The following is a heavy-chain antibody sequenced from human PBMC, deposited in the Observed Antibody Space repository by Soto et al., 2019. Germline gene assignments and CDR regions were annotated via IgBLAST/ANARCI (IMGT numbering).Heavy chain of an antibody. J-gene: IGHJ6*02. V-gene: IGHV3-33*01. CDR1: GFTFSSYG. CDR3: ARDGIVGAMYYYYGMDV. D-gene: IGHD1-26*01. Sequence: QVQLVESGGGLVQPGGSLRLSCAASGFTFSSYGMHWVRQAPGKGLEWVAGIWYDGSNKYYADSVKGRFTISRDNSKNTLYLKMNSLRAEDTAVYYCARDGIVGAMYYYYGMDVWGQGTPVTVSS. CDR2: IWYDGSNK.